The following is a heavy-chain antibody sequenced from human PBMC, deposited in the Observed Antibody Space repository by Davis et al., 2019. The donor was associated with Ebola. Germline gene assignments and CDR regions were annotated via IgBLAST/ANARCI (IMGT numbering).Heavy chain of an antibody. CDR1: GDSVSVNSGG. D-gene: IGHD5-12*01. J-gene: IGHJ4*02. CDR3: ARGWLRSGFDY. V-gene: IGHV6-1*01. Sequence: HSQTLSLTCAISGDSVSVNSGGWNWIRQSPSGGLEWLRRTYYNSKWYHDYAVSVKSRITINPDTSKNQLSLQLNSVTPEDTAVYYCARGWLRSGFDYWGQGTLATVSS. CDR2: TYYNSKWYH.